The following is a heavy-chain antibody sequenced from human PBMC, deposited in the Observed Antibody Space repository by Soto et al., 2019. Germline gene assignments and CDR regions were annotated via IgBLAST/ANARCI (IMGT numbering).Heavy chain of an antibody. Sequence: GGSLRLSCAASGFTFSDYYMSWIRQAPGKGLEWVSYISSSGSTIYYADSVKGRFTISRDNAKNSLYLQMNSLRAEDTAVYYCVLGYSGYGRLQYYYDSSGYLDYWGQGTLVTVSS. CDR2: ISSSGSTI. D-gene: IGHD3-22*01. J-gene: IGHJ4*02. CDR1: GFTFSDYY. V-gene: IGHV3-11*01. CDR3: VLGYSGYGRLQYYYDSSGYLDY.